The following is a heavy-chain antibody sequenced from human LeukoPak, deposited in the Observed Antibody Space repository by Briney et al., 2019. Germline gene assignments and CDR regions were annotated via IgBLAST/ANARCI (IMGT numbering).Heavy chain of an antibody. J-gene: IGHJ5*02. CDR3: ARIADQWWFDP. CDR1: GGSISSGGFS. V-gene: IGHV4-30-2*01. D-gene: IGHD6-19*01. Sequence: SQTLSLTCAVSGGSISSGGFSLIWIRQPPGKGLERIGYIYHSGSTYYSPSLESRVTISVDRSKNLFSLNLSSVTAADTAVYYCARIADQWWFDPWGQGTLVTVSS. CDR2: IYHSGST.